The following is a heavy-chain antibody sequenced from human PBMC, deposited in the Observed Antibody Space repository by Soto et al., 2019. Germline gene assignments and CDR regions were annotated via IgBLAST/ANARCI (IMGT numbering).Heavy chain of an antibody. CDR1: GFTFSSYS. CDR3: ASVYYYDSSALFDP. Sequence: DVQLVESGGGLVQPGGSLRLSCAASGFTFSSYSMTWVRQAPGKGLEWVSYITSTSSSLYYADFVEGRFTISRDNAKNSLYLQMSSLRDEDTAVYYCASVYYYDSSALFDPWGQGTLVTVSS. J-gene: IGHJ5*02. CDR2: ITSTSSSL. V-gene: IGHV3-48*02. D-gene: IGHD3-22*01.